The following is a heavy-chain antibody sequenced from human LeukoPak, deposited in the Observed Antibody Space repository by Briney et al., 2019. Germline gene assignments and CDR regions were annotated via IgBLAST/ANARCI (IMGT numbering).Heavy chain of an antibody. J-gene: IGHJ6*03. Sequence: ASVKVSCKASGGTFSSYAVSWVRQAPGQGLEWMGGIIPIFGTANYAQKFQGRVTITTDESTSTAYMELSSLRSEDTAVYYCARVRLDYDILTGYYPSYYYYYYMDVWGKGTTVTVSS. V-gene: IGHV1-69*05. CDR1: GGTFSSYA. CDR3: ARVRLDYDILTGYYPSYYYYYYMDV. CDR2: IIPIFGTA. D-gene: IGHD3-9*01.